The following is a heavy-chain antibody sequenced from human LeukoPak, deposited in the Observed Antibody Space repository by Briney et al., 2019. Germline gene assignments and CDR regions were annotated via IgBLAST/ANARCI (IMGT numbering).Heavy chain of an antibody. CDR2: ISAYNDNT. CDR3: ARDLGSAILDDAFDI. V-gene: IGHV1-18*01. CDR1: GYTFTSYG. Sequence: ASVKVSCKASGYTFTSYGISWVRQAPGQGLEWMGWISAYNDNTNYAQKFQGRVTITADKSTSTAYMELSSLRSEDTAVYYCARDLGSAILDDAFDIWGQGTMVTVSS. D-gene: IGHD2-15*01. J-gene: IGHJ3*02.